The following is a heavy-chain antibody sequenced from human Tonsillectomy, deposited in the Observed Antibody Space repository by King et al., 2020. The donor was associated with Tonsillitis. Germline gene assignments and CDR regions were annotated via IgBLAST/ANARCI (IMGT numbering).Heavy chain of an antibody. J-gene: IGHJ6*02. V-gene: IGHV3-7*01. CDR2: IKQDGSEK. CDR1: GFIFSYYW. Sequence: VQLVESGGGLGQPGGSLRLSCAGSGFIFSYYWMTLVRQAPGKGREGVANIKQDGSEKYYVDSVKGRFTTSRDNAKNSLYLQMNSLRAEDTAIYYCARKNGMDVWGQGTTVTVSS. CDR3: ARKNGMDV.